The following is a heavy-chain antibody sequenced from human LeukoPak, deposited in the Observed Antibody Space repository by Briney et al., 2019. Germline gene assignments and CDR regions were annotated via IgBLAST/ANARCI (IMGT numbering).Heavy chain of an antibody. J-gene: IGHJ3*02. CDR2: IYFSGSA. Sequence: PSETLSLTCVVSGGSISGYNFFWGWIRQPPGKGLEWIGSIYFSGSAYYNPSLKSRVTMSVHTSKTQFSLNMSSVTAADTAVYYCARLIFGPPGKTAFDIWGQGTMVTVSS. V-gene: IGHV4-39*01. D-gene: IGHD3-9*01. CDR1: GGSISGYNFF. CDR3: ARLIFGPPGKTAFDI.